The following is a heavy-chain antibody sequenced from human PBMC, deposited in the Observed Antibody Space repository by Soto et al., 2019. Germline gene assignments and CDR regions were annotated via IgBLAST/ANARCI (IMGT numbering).Heavy chain of an antibody. Sequence: TSETLSLTCTVSAGSISIGGYYWSWIRQHPGKGLEWIGYIYYSGSTYYNPSLKSRVTISVDTSKNQFSLKLSSVTAADTAVYYCARGEEYYDILTGYYNGYAFDIWGQGTMVTV. D-gene: IGHD3-9*01. V-gene: IGHV4-31*03. CDR3: ARGEEYYDILTGYYNGYAFDI. CDR1: AGSISIGGYY. CDR2: IYYSGST. J-gene: IGHJ3*02.